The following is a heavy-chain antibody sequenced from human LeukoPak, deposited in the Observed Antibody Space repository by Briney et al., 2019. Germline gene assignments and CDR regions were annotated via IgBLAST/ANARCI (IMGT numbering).Heavy chain of an antibody. J-gene: IGHJ6*03. CDR2: ISSSSSYI. CDR3: AKDTPYYDFWSGYLPGGQLSMDV. D-gene: IGHD3-3*01. CDR1: GFTLSRYS. Sequence: PGGSLRLSCAASGFTLSRYSMNWVRQAPGKGLEWVSSISSSSSYIYYSDSVKGRFTISRDNAKNSLYLQMNSLRAEDTAVYYCAKDTPYYDFWSGYLPGGQLSMDVWGKGTTVTVSS. V-gene: IGHV3-21*01.